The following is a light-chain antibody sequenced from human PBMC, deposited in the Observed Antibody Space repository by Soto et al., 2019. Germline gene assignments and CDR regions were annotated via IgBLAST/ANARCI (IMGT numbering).Light chain of an antibody. CDR2: QAS. J-gene: IGKJ1*01. CDR1: QSISRQ. Sequence: DMQMTQSPSTLSASVGDRVSITCRASQSISRQLAWYQQKPGKAPNLLIYQASNLETGVPSRFTGSGSGTEFTLTISSLQPDDLATYYGLQYQSYWTFSQGTKVEVK. V-gene: IGKV1-5*03. CDR3: LQYQSYWT.